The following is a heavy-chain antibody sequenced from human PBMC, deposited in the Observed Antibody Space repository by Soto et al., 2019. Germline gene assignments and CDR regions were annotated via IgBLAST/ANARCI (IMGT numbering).Heavy chain of an antibody. D-gene: IGHD3-10*01. J-gene: IGHJ6*02. Sequence: QVQLVQSGAEVKKPGSSVKVSCKTSGVSFNNNGIGWVRQAPGHGLEWMGGVSPPFRTSNYARKFQGIISITADASTGTVNTELSSLTSEDTAQYYCARVLYYGSGSYSPYGMDVWGQGTTVTVSS. CDR3: ARVLYYGSGSYSPYGMDV. V-gene: IGHV1-69*01. CDR1: GVSFNNNG. CDR2: VSPPFRTS.